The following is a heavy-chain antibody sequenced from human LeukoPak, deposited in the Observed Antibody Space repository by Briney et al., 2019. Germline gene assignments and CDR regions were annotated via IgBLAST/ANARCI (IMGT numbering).Heavy chain of an antibody. Sequence: ASVKVSCKASGYTFTGYYMHWVRQAPGQGLEWMGWINPNSGGTNYAQKFQGRVTMTRDTSISTAYMELSRLRSVDTAVYYCASLGPSASTSYSSSWYRRVDYYYYMDVWGKGTTVTVSS. V-gene: IGHV1-2*02. CDR3: ASLGPSASTSYSSSWYRRVDYYYYMDV. D-gene: IGHD6-13*01. CDR2: INPNSGGT. CDR1: GYTFTGYY. J-gene: IGHJ6*03.